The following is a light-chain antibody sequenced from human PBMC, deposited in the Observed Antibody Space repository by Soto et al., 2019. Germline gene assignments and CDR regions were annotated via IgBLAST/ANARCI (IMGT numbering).Light chain of an antibody. CDR3: QQRSNFIT. J-gene: IGKJ5*01. CDR2: AAS. CDR1: QGISNY. Sequence: DIQMTQSPSSLSASVGDRVTITCRASQGISNYLAWYQQKPGKVPKLLIYAASTLQSGVPPRFSGSGSGTDFTLTISSLEPEDFAVYYCQQRSNFITFGQGTRLEI. V-gene: IGKV1-27*01.